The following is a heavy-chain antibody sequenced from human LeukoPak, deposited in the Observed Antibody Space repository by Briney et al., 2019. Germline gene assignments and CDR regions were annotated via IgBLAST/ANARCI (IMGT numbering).Heavy chain of an antibody. D-gene: IGHD1-26*01. CDR2: IRDDGSNK. J-gene: IGHJ4*02. CDR3: AKDFWVVRGRATPYDY. V-gene: IGHV3-30*02. CDR1: AFTFRSYG. Sequence: PGGSLRLSCAASAFTFRSYGMHWVRQAPGKGLEWVAFIRDDGSNKYYADSVKGRFTISRDNSKNTLYLQMDSLRAEDTAVYYCAKDFWVVRGRATPYDYWGLGTLVTVSS.